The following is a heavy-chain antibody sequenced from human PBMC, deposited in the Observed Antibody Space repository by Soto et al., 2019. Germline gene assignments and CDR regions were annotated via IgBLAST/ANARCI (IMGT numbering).Heavy chain of an antibody. D-gene: IGHD3-3*01. Sequence: GGSLRLSCAASGFTFSSYSMNWVRQAPGKGLEWVSYISSSSSTIYYADSVKGRFTISRDNAKNSLYLQMNSLRAEDTAGYYCARDETYDCWSGYSVYYYYMDVWGKGTTVTVSS. CDR2: ISSSSSTI. J-gene: IGHJ6*03. CDR3: ARDETYDCWSGYSVYYYYMDV. V-gene: IGHV3-48*01. CDR1: GFTFSSYS.